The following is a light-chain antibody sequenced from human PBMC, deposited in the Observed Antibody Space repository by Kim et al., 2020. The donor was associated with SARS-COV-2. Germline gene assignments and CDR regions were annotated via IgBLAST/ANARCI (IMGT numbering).Light chain of an antibody. CDR2: GVS. CDR1: QSLNNNY. J-gene: IGKJ2*01. CDR3: QYYGRSLNT. V-gene: IGKV3-20*01. Sequence: DIVLTQSPGTLSLSPGERATLSCRASQSLNNNYLAWYQQRPGQAPRLLIYGVSNRATDIPDRFSGSGSGTDFTLTINRLEPEDFVVYYCQYYGRSLNTFGPGTKLEIK.